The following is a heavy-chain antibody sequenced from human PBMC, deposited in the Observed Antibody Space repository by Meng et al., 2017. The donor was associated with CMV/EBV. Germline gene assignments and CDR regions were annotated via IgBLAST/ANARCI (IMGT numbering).Heavy chain of an antibody. CDR2: IYYSGST. CDR3: ARDPVECSSTSCYEP. Sequence: SGGSISSGDYYWSWLRQPPGKGLEWIGYIYYSGSTYYNPSLKSRVTISVDTSKNQFSLKLSSVTAADTAVYYCARDPVECSSTSCYEPWGQGTLVTVSS. J-gene: IGHJ5*02. CDR1: GGSISSGDYY. D-gene: IGHD2-2*01. V-gene: IGHV4-30-4*01.